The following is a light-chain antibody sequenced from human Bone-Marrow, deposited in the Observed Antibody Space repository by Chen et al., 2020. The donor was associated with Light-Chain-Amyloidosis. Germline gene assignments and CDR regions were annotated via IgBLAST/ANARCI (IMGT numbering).Light chain of an antibody. Sequence: QSALTQPASVSGSPGQSITISCTGTISDVGGDNHVTWYQQHPDKAPKLMIYEVTNRPSWVPDRFSGSKSDTTASLTISGLQTEDEADYVCSSYTITNTLVFGSGTRVIVL. V-gene: IGLV2-14*01. J-gene: IGLJ1*01. CDR1: ISDVGGDNH. CDR3: SSYTITNTLV. CDR2: EVT.